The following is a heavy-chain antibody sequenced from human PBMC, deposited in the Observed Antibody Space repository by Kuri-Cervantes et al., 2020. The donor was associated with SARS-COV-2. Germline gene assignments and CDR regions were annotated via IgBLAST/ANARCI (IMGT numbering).Heavy chain of an antibody. CDR1: GFNFSTTD. CDR2: ISYDGKNK. D-gene: IGHD2-21*01. V-gene: IGHV3-30*18. CDR3: AKDRAGVHDF. J-gene: IGHJ4*02. Sequence: GESLRLSCVASGFNFSTTDMHWVRQAPGKGLEWVTFISYDGKNKKCMASGKGRFTISRDNSQNTLHLQMKSLRDEDTAIYYCAKDRAGVHDFWGQGTLVTVSS.